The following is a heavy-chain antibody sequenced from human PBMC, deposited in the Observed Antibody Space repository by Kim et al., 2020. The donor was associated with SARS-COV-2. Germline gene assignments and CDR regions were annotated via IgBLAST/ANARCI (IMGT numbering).Heavy chain of an antibody. J-gene: IGHJ6*02. V-gene: IGHV4-61*02. CDR2: IYTSGST. D-gene: IGHD4-17*01. CDR1: GGSISSGSYY. Sequence: SETLSLTCTVSGGSISSGSYYWSWIRQPAGKGLEWIGRIYTSGSTNYNPSLKSRVTISVDTSKNQFSLKLSSVTAADTAVYYCASDLQTTVVTPGGDYYYGMDVWGQGTTVTVSS. CDR3: ASDLQTTVVTPGGDYYYGMDV.